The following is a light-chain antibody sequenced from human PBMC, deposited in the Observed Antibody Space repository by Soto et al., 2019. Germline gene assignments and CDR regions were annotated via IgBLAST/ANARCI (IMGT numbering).Light chain of an antibody. CDR3: QQYGNSPPGT. CDR1: QSVGNSH. CDR2: GAS. Sequence: ETVLTQSPGTLYFSPGVRATLSCRASQSVGNSHVAWYQQRRGLPPRLLIYGASNRATGIPDRFSGSGSGADFTLTLSRLEPEDFAVYFCQQYGNSPPGTFGQGTRL. J-gene: IGKJ5*01. V-gene: IGKV3-20*01.